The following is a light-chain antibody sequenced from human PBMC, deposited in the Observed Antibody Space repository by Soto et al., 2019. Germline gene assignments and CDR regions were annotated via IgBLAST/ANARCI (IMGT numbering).Light chain of an antibody. V-gene: IGKV3-15*01. CDR3: QQYNNWPPLT. Sequence: EIVMTQSPATLSVSPGERATLSCRASQSVSSNLAWYQQKPGQAPRVLIYGASTRATGIPARFSGGGSGTAFTLTISSLQSEDFAVYYCQQYNNWPPLTFGGGTKVEIK. CDR1: QSVSSN. J-gene: IGKJ4*01. CDR2: GAS.